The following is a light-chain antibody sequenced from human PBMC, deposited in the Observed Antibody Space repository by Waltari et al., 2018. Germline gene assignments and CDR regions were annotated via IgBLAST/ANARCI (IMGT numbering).Light chain of an antibody. CDR1: TGAVTSGHA. V-gene: IGLV7-46*01. CDR2: ETT. J-gene: IGLJ3*02. Sequence: QAVVTQEPSLNVSPGGTVTLTCGSSTGAVTSGHATHWIQQKPGQAPRTVIYETTEKGACTPALFSGSRLGGKAALSLSGAQPEDEADYYCLLSCNGVWVFGGGTKLSVL. CDR3: LLSCNGVWV.